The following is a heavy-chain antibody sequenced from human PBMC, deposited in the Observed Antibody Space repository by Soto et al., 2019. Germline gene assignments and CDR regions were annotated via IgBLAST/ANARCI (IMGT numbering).Heavy chain of an antibody. J-gene: IGHJ4*02. Sequence: GGSLRLSCAASGFTFNTFAMSWVRQAPGKGLDWVSSITGSGGTTYYGNAVKGRFTVSRDNSKNTLYLQMNGLRAEDTAVYYCAKVFYYDISTYSRALDCRGQGTPVTVSS. CDR3: AKVFYYDISTYSRALDC. D-gene: IGHD3-22*01. V-gene: IGHV3-23*01. CDR2: ITGSGGTT. CDR1: GFTFNTFA.